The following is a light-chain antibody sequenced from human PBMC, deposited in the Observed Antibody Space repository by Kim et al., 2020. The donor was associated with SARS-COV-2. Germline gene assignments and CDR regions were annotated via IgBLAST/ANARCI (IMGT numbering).Light chain of an antibody. CDR3: QQYTNIGT. CDR2: KAS. CDR1: QSISNY. Sequence: SACVGDRVTLTCRASQSISNYLAWYQQKPGKAPKALIYKASILEIGVPSRFSGSGSGTEFTLTISSLQPDDSATYYCQQYTNIGTFGQGTKVDIK. V-gene: IGKV1-5*03. J-gene: IGKJ1*01.